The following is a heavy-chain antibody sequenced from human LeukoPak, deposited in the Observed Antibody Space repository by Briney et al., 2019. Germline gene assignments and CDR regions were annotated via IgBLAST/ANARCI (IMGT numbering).Heavy chain of an antibody. CDR1: GFTFSSYS. D-gene: IGHD3-10*01. Sequence: GGSLRLSCAASGFTFSSYSMNWVRQAPGKGLEWVSSISSSSSYIYYADSVKGRFTISRDNSKNTLYLQMGSLRAEDTAVYYCARALNPGFGEIDYWGQGTLVTVSS. CDR3: ARALNPGFGEIDY. CDR2: ISSSSSYI. J-gene: IGHJ4*02. V-gene: IGHV3-21*01.